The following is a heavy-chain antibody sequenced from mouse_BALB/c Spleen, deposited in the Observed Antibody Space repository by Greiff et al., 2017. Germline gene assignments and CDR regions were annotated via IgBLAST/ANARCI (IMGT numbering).Heavy chain of an antibody. Sequence: EVMLVESGGGLVKPGGSLKLSCAASGFTFSSYAMSWVRQTPEKRLEWVATISSGGSYTYYPDSVKGRFTISRDNAKNTLYLQMSSLRSEDTAMYYCARHGVITTVPTTVVAGDFWYFDVWGAGTTVTVSS. CDR2: ISSGGSYT. CDR3: ARHGVITTVPTTVVAGDFWYFDV. J-gene: IGHJ1*01. D-gene: IGHD1-1*01. V-gene: IGHV5-9-3*01. CDR1: GFTFSSYA.